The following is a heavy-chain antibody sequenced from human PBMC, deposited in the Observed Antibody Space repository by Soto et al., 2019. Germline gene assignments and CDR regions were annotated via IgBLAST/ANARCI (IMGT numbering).Heavy chain of an antibody. V-gene: IGHV1-2*06. CDR3: PRDMAEAGTLHFAY. CDR2: INPNSGGT. D-gene: IGHD6-13*01. Sequence: ASVEVSCKASGYTFTGYYMHWVRQAPGQGLEWMGRINPNSGGTNYAEKFQGRATMTRDTSISTGYMELSRLRSDDTAVYYCPRDMAEAGTLHFAYWGQGPMVTVSS. CDR1: GYTFTGYY. J-gene: IGHJ4*02.